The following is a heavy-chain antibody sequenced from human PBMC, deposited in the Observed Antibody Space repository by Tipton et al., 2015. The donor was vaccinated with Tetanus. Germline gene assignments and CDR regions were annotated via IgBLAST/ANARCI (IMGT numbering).Heavy chain of an antibody. J-gene: IGHJ3*02. V-gene: IGHV4-39*07. CDR3: ARESWNRDAFDI. CDR1: GGSISSRSHY. D-gene: IGHD1-1*01. Sequence: QLVQSGPEVKPSETLSLICTVSGGSISSRSHYWGWIRQPPGKGLEWIGSIYYSGSTNYNPSLKSRVTISVDTSKNQFSLKLSSVTAADTAVYYCARESWNRDAFDIWGQGTMVTVSS. CDR2: IYYSGST.